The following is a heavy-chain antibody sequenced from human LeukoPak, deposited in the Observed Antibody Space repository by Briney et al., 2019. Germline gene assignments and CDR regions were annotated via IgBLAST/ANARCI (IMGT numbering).Heavy chain of an antibody. CDR3: ARHVSSSWYARFDP. V-gene: IGHV4-59*08. Sequence: SETLSLTCTASGGSISSYYWSWIRQPPGKGLEWIGYIYYSGSTNYNPSLKSRVTISVDTSKNQFSLKLSSVTAADTAVYYCARHVSSSWYARFDPWGQGTLVTVSS. D-gene: IGHD6-13*01. J-gene: IGHJ5*02. CDR1: GGSISSYY. CDR2: IYYSGST.